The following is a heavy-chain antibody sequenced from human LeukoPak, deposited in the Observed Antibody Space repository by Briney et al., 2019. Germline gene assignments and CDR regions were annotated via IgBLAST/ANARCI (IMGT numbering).Heavy chain of an antibody. CDR3: ARRPTGDDIAVAGSDDAFDI. CDR1: GLTFTNCA. D-gene: IGHD6-19*01. V-gene: IGHV3-23*01. CDR2: ISASGGST. Sequence: GGSLRLSCAASGLTFTNCAMSWVRQAPGKGLEWVSAISASGGSTYYADSVKGRFSISRDNSKNTVYLQMNSLRVEDTAAYYCARRPTGDDIAVAGSDDAFDIWGQGTIITVSS. J-gene: IGHJ3*02.